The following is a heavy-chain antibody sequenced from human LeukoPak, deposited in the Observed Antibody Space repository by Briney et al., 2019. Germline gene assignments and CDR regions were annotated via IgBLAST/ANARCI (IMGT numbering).Heavy chain of an antibody. CDR2: IIPIFGTA. CDR1: GGTFSSYA. Sequence: ASVKVSCKASGGTFSSYAISWVRQAPGQGLEWMGGIIPIFGTANYAQKFQGRVTITTDESTSTAYMELSSLRSEDTAVYYCAREIIVVVPAASPQPAGYFDYWGQGTLVTVSS. CDR3: AREIIVVVPAASPQPAGYFDY. J-gene: IGHJ4*02. V-gene: IGHV1-69*05. D-gene: IGHD2-2*01.